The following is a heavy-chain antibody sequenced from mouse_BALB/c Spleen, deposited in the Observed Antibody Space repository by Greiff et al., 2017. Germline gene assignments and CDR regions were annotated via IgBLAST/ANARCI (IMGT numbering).Heavy chain of an antibody. D-gene: IGHD2-1*01. CDR3: ARGSYGNLLAY. CDR2: SRNKANDYTT. J-gene: IGHJ3*01. Sequence: EVKVVESGGGLVQPGGSLRLSCATSGFTFSDFYMEWVRQPPGKRLEWIAASRNKANDYTTEYSASVKGRFIVSRDTSQSILYLQMNALRAEDTAIYYCARGSYGNLLAYWGQGTLVTVSA. CDR1: GFTFSDFY. V-gene: IGHV7-1*02.